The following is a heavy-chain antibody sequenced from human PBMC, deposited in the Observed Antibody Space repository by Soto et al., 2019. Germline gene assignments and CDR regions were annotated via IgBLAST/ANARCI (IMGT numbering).Heavy chain of an antibody. CDR2: ISSSVNT. Sequence: QVQLQESGPGLLKPSETLSLTCTVSGASISSDYWSWIRQPAGKGLEWVGRISSSVNTNYNASLRSRVTMSIDTSKNQFSLKLTSVTAADTAVYYCARTGLPDVKGAFDIWGQGTMVTVSP. CDR3: ARTGLPDVKGAFDI. V-gene: IGHV4-4*07. CDR1: GASISSDY. J-gene: IGHJ3*02.